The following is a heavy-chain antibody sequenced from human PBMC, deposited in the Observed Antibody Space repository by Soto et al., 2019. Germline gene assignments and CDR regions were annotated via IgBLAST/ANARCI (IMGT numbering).Heavy chain of an antibody. Sequence: ASVKVSCKASGYSFTGNSMHWVRQAPGQGLEWMGGFDPEYGETIYAQRFQGRVTMTEDTSTDTASMELSSLRSEDTAVYYCATFLRFTAGYYYYYALNVWGQGTTVTVSS. CDR1: GYSFTGNS. D-gene: IGHD6-19*01. V-gene: IGHV1-24*01. J-gene: IGHJ6*02. CDR2: FDPEYGET. CDR3: ATFLRFTAGYYYYYALNV.